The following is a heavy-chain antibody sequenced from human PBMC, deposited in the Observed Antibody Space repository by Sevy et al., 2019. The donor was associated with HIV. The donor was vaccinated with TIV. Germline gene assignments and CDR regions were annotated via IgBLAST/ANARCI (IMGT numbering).Heavy chain of an antibody. V-gene: IGHV3-49*03. Sequence: GGSLRLSCTTSGFIFADYAVSWFRQAPGKGLEWVAFIRSKAYGGTTEYAPSVKGRFTTSRDDSKTIDYLQMNSLKTEDTAVYYGSSGPYYMDVWGTGTTVTVSS. J-gene: IGHJ6*03. CDR3: SSGPYYMDV. CDR2: IRSKAYGGTT. CDR1: GFIFADYA.